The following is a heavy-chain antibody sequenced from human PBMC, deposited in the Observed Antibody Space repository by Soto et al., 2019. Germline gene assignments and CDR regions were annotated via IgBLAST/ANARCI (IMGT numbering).Heavy chain of an antibody. D-gene: IGHD5-18*01. Sequence: QVQLVQSGAEVRKPGSSVQVSCKASGGTFYTYTFSWVRQAPGQGLEWMGSITPIYPTTNYAEKFQGRLTITADGSTNTAYMELNSLTSDDPAVYYCARIPRYSFPTADDLDSWGQVTLVTVSS. CDR3: ARIPRYSFPTADDLDS. CDR1: GGTFYTYT. CDR2: ITPIYPTT. V-gene: IGHV1-69*15. J-gene: IGHJ4*02.